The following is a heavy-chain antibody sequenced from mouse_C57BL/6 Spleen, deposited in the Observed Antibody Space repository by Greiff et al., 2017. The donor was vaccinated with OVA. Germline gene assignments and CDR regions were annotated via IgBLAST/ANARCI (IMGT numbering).Heavy chain of an antibody. CDR3: AQGLHFAY. CDR1: GYAFSSSW. D-gene: IGHD6-1*01. CDR2: IYPGDGDT. V-gene: IGHV1-82*01. Sequence: VKLQESGPELVKPGASVKISCKASGYAFSSSWMNWVKQRPGKGLEWIGRIYPGDGDTNYNGKFKGKATLTADKSSSTAYMQLSSLTSEDSAVYFCAQGLHFAYWGQGTLVTVSA. J-gene: IGHJ3*01.